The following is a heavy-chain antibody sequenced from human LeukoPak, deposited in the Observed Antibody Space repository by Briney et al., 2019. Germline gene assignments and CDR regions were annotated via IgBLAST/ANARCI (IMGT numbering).Heavy chain of an antibody. CDR2: ISSNRDTI. Sequence: GGSLRLSCAAAGFTFDTYPMNWVRQAPGRGLEWISYISSNRDTIYYAASVKGRFTISRGNARYSLYLQMNSLRDEDTAVYYCARGPGYGHYFDYWGQGALVTVSS. CDR1: GFTFDTYP. D-gene: IGHD5-12*01. J-gene: IGHJ4*02. V-gene: IGHV3-48*02. CDR3: ARGPGYGHYFDY.